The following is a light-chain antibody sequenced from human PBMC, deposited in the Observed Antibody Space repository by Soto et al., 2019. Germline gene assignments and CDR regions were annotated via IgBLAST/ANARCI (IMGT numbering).Light chain of an antibody. CDR3: AAWDDSLNVNV. Sequence: QSVLTQPPSASETPGQRVTISCSGSSSNIGSNTVNWYQQLPGMAPKLLIHSNNQRPSGVPDRISGSKSGTSASLAISGLQSEDEADYYCAAWDDSLNVNVFGPGTKVTVL. CDR1: SSNIGSNT. J-gene: IGLJ1*01. CDR2: SNN. V-gene: IGLV1-44*01.